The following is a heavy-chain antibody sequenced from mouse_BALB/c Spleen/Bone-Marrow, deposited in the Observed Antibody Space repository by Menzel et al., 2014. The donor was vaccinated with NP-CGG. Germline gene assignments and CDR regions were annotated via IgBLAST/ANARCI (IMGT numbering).Heavy chain of an antibody. CDR3: ARGNYGNYVDYFDY. CDR1: GFTFSSYG. Sequence: DAQLVESGGGLVQPGGSLKLSCAASGFTFSSYGMSWVRQTPDKRLELVASINSNGGSTYYPDSVKGRFTISRDNAKNTLSLQMSSLKSEDTAMYYCARGNYGNYVDYFDYWGQGTTLTVSS. D-gene: IGHD2-1*01. V-gene: IGHV5-6-3*01. J-gene: IGHJ2*01. CDR2: INSNGGST.